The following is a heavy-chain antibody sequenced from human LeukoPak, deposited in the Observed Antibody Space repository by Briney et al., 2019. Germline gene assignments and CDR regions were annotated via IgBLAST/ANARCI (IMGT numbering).Heavy chain of an antibody. CDR3: AGFATTTKNFDY. V-gene: IGHV1-69*05. D-gene: IGHD5-12*01. CDR1: VGTFINYG. CDR2: INTSLGRA. J-gene: IGHJ4*02. Sequence: SVTVSLTASVGTFINYGISWVRQAPGQGQEWGGGINTSLGRANKAQKVKGRVTITTDESTTTAYMELSILRSEHTAVYHCAGFATTTKNFDYWGQGTLVTVSS.